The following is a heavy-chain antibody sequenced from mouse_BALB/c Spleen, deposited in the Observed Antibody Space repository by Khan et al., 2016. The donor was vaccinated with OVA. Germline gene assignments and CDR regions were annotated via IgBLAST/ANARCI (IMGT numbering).Heavy chain of an antibody. Sequence: VQLQQSGAELARPGASVKMSCKTSGYTFSSYTIHWIKLRPGQGLEWIGYINPNNGYTNYNQKFKDKATLTADKSSTTVYMQLSSLTSDDSAMYNGGRDGAYYRNDGWFAYWGQGTLVTVSA. D-gene: IGHD2-14*01. V-gene: IGHV1-4*01. CDR1: GYTFSSYT. CDR3: GRDGAYYRNDGWFAY. J-gene: IGHJ3*01. CDR2: INPNNGYT.